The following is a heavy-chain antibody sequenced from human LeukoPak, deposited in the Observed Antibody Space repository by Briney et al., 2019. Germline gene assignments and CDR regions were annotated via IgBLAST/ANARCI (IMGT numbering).Heavy chain of an antibody. CDR3: ARDTPVAVAVFDY. J-gene: IGHJ4*02. D-gene: IGHD6-19*01. Sequence: GGSLTLSCVASGFTFSTYAMTWVRQAPGKGLEWVSGIGSSGSTTHYADSVKGRFTISRENSKNTVYLQMNSLGAEDTAVYYCARDTPVAVAVFDYWGQGTLVTVSP. CDR1: GFTFSTYA. V-gene: IGHV3-23*01. CDR2: IGSSGSTT.